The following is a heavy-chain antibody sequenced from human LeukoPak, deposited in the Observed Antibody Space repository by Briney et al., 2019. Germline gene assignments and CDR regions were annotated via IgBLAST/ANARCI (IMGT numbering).Heavy chain of an antibody. Sequence: PGGSLRLSCAASGFTFSSYSMNWGRQAPGKGLEWVSYISSSSTIYYADSVKGRFTISRDNAKNSLYLQMNSLRAEDTAVYYCARGVGVGELLPFDYWGQGTLVTVSS. V-gene: IGHV3-48*01. D-gene: IGHD3-10*01. CDR2: ISSSSTI. CDR3: ARGVGVGELLPFDY. J-gene: IGHJ4*02. CDR1: GFTFSSYS.